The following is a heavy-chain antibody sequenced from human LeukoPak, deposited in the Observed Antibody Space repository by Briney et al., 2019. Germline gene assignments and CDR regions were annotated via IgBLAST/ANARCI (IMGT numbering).Heavy chain of an antibody. J-gene: IGHJ6*04. CDR3: AELGITMIGGV. CDR1: GFTVSSNY. V-gene: IGHV3-53*01. D-gene: IGHD3-10*02. CDR2: IYSGGNT. Sequence: GGSLRLSCAASGFTVSSNYMTWVRQAPGKGLEWVSVIYSGGNTYYADSVKGRFTVSRDNSKNTLYLQMNSLRAEDTAVYYCAELGITMIGGVWGKGTTVTISS.